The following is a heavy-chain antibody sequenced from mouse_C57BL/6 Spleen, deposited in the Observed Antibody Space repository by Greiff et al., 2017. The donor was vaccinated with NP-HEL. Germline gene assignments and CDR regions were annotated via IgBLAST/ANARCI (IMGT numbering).Heavy chain of an antibody. V-gene: IGHV1-64*01. CDR2: IHPNSGST. J-gene: IGHJ3*01. CDR3: ARGDSNYEVWFAY. D-gene: IGHD2-5*01. Sequence: QVQLQQPGAELVKPGASVKLSCKASGYTFTSYWMHWVKQRPGQGLEWIGMIHPNSGSTNYNEKFKSKATLTVDKSSSTAYMQLSSLTSEDSAVYYCARGDSNYEVWFAYWGQGTLVTVSA. CDR1: GYTFTSYW.